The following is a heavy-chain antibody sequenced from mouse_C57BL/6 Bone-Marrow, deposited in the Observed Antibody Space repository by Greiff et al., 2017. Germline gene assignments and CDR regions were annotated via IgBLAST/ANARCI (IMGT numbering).Heavy chain of an antibody. V-gene: IGHV1-26*01. J-gene: IGHJ1*03. Sequence: VQLQQSGPELVKPGASVKISCKASGYTFTDYYMNWVKQSHGKSLEWIGDINPNNGGTSYNQKFKGKATLTVDTSSSTAYRELRSLTSEDSAVYYCAGVDYGYFDVWGTGTTVTVSS. CDR3: AGVDYGYFDV. CDR1: GYTFTDYY. CDR2: INPNNGGT.